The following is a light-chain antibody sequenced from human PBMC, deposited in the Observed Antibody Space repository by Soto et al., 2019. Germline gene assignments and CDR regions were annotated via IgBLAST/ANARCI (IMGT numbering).Light chain of an antibody. CDR2: SNN. CDR1: SSNIGSNT. Sequence: QSVLTQPPSASGTPGQRVTISCSGSSSNIGSNTVNWYQQLPGTAPKLLIYSNNQRPSGVPDRFSGSKSGTSASLAISGLQSEDEADYYCCSYSTSNTHNYVFGTGTKLTVL. CDR3: CSYSTSNTHNYV. J-gene: IGLJ1*01. V-gene: IGLV1-44*01.